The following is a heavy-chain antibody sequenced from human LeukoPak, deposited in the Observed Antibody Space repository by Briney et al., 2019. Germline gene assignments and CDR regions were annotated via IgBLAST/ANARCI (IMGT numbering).Heavy chain of an antibody. Sequence: GGSLRLSCAASGFTFSDYYVTWLRQSPGKGLEWVAYIGTSGSYTNYADSVRGRFTISRDNAKKSLYLQMNSLRVEDTAVYHCARGHYGMDVWGKGTMVTVSS. CDR2: IGTSGSYT. V-gene: IGHV3-11*06. CDR1: GFTFSDYY. CDR3: ARGHYGMDV. J-gene: IGHJ6*04.